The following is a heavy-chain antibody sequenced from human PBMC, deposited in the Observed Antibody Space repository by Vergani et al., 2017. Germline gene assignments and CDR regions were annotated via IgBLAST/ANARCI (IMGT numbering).Heavy chain of an antibody. J-gene: IGHJ4*02. CDR2: ISYDGSNK. D-gene: IGHD3-22*01. V-gene: IGHV3-30-3*01. Sequence: LQLVESGGGLVQPGGSLRLSCAASGFTFSSYAMHWVRQAPGKGLEWVAVISYDGSNKYYADSVKGRFTISRDNSKNTLYLQMNSLRAEDTAVYYCARDSHYYDSYDYWGQGTLVTVSS. CDR3: ARDSHYYDSYDY. CDR1: GFTFSSYA.